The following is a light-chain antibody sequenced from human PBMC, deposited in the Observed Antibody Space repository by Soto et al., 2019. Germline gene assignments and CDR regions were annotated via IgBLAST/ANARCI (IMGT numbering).Light chain of an antibody. Sequence: QSALTQPASVSGSPGQSITISCTGNSSDVGGYNYVSWYQQHPGKAPKLMIYDVSNRPSGVSNRFSGSKSGNTASLTISGLQAEDEADYYCTSYTRTSSTTYVFGTGTKLTVL. J-gene: IGLJ1*01. CDR3: TSYTRTSSTTYV. CDR2: DVS. V-gene: IGLV2-14*01. CDR1: SSDVGGYNY.